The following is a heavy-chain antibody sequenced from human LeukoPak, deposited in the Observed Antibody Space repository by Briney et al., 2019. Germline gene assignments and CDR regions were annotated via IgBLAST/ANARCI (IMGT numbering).Heavy chain of an antibody. CDR3: ARLRLSLASAFDI. J-gene: IGHJ3*02. D-gene: IGHD6-19*01. CDR2: IDWDDDK. CDR1: GFSLSTSGMC. V-gene: IGHV2-70*11. Sequence: SGPALVKPTQTLTLTCTFSGFSLSTSGMCVSWIRQPPGKALEWLARIDWDDDKSYSTSLKTRLPISKDTSKNQVVLTMTNMDPVDTATYYSARLRLSLASAFDIWGQGTMVTVSS.